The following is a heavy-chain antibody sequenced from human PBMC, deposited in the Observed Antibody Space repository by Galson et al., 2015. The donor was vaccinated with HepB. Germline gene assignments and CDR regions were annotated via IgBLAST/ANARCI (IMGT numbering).Heavy chain of an antibody. V-gene: IGHV3-30*18. D-gene: IGHD6-19*01. Sequence: SLRLSCAASGFTFSSYAIYWVRQAPGKGLEWVALISYDGHKKSYADSVRGRFTISRDNSNNTLYLQMNSLKAEDTAVYFCVKAEVAFDVWGQGTVVIVSS. J-gene: IGHJ3*01. CDR2: ISYDGHKK. CDR3: VKAEVAFDV. CDR1: GFTFSSYA.